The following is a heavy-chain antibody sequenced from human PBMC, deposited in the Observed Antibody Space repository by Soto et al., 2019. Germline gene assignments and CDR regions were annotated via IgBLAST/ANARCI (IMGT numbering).Heavy chain of an antibody. CDR3: TNDGDGYDFAFDS. J-gene: IGHJ3*02. Sequence: TGGSLRLSCTTSGFIFSDYGMNWVRQAPGKGLEWVSGITKTGRSTFLADSVKGRFTISRDKLKNIVYLQMNSLRLDDTALYYCTNDGDGYDFAFDSWGQGTMVTVSS. CDR1: GFIFSDYG. D-gene: IGHD5-12*01. V-gene: IGHV3-23*01. CDR2: ITKTGRST.